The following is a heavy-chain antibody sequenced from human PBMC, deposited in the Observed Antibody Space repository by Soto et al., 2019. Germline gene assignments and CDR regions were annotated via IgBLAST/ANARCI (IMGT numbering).Heavy chain of an antibody. CDR1: GYTFSDYY. V-gene: IGHV1-2*04. D-gene: IGHD5-12*01. Sequence: QVPLVQSGAEVKKPGASVKVSCKAAGYTFSDYYIHWVRQAPGQGLEWMGWMNPNSGDTNYAQKFQGCVTMTRDTSISTDLLEVSRLRSDDTGVYYCVRFLRRGYSGYDPFDYWGQGTLVTVSS. J-gene: IGHJ4*02. CDR3: VRFLRRGYSGYDPFDY. CDR2: MNPNSGDT.